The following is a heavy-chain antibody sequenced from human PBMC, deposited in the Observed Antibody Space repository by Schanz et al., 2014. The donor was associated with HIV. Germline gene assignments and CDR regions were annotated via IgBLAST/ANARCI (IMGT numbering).Heavy chain of an antibody. CDR1: GFTFSSYA. Sequence: VQLVESGGGLVQPGKSLRLSCAASGFTFSSYAMSWVRQAPGKGLEWVAVTWYDGSNKYYADSVKGRFTISRDNSKNTLFLQMNSLRAEDTAVYYCAKRIIFGVVFPANFDYWGQGTLVTVSS. J-gene: IGHJ4*02. D-gene: IGHD3-3*01. CDR3: AKRIIFGVVFPANFDY. CDR2: TWYDGSNK. V-gene: IGHV3-33*06.